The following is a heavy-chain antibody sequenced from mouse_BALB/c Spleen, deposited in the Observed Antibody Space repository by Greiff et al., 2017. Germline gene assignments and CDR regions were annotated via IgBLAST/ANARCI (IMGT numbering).Heavy chain of an antibody. CDR2: ISDGGSYT. Sequence: EVKLVESGGGLVKPGGSLKLSCAASGFTFSDYYMYWVRQTPEKRLEWVATISDGGSYTYYPDSVKGRFTISRDNAKNNLYLQMSSLKSEDTAMYYCARAYYGSSPWFAYWGQGTLVTVSA. J-gene: IGHJ3*01. V-gene: IGHV5-4*02. D-gene: IGHD1-1*01. CDR1: GFTFSDYY. CDR3: ARAYYGSSPWFAY.